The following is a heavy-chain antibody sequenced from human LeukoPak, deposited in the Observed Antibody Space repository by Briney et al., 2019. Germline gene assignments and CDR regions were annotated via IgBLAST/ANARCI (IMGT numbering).Heavy chain of an antibody. CDR1: GGSISSYY. CDR3: ARLAGYGSSWKGFDY. D-gene: IGHD6-13*01. CDR2: IYYSGST. V-gene: IGHV4-59*08. J-gene: IGHJ4*02. Sequence: PSETLSLTCTVSGGSISSYYWSWIRQPPGKGLEWIGYIYYSGSTNYNPSLKSRVTISVDTSKNQFSLKLSSVTAADTAVYYCARLAGYGSSWKGFDYWGQGTLVTVSS.